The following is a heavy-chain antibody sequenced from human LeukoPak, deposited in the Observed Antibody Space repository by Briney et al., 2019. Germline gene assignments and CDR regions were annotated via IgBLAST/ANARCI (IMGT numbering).Heavy chain of an antibody. D-gene: IGHD3-16*01. CDR3: ARDPEAGKETLLGDY. CDR1: GGTFSSYA. CDR2: IIPIFGTA. V-gene: IGHV1-69*06. J-gene: IGHJ4*02. Sequence: ASVKVSCKASGGTFSSYAISWVRQAPGQGPEWMGGIIPIFGTANYAQKFQGRVTITADKSTSTAYMELSSLRSEDTAVYYCARDPEAGKETLLGDYWGQGTLVTVSS.